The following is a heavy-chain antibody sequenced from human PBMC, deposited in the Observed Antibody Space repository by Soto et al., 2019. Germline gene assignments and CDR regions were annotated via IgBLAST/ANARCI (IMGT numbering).Heavy chain of an antibody. V-gene: IGHV3-49*05. CDR3: TREWEGAFDFWSGYPPADY. J-gene: IGHJ4*02. CDR1: GFTFGDYA. D-gene: IGHD3-3*01. CDR2: IRSKAYGGTT. Sequence: EVQLVESGGGLVKPGRSLRLSCTASGFTFGDYAMSWFRQAPGKGLEWVGFIRSKAYGGTTEYAASVKGRFTISRDDSKSIAYLQMNSLKTEDTAVYYCTREWEGAFDFWSGYPPADYWGQGTLVTVSS.